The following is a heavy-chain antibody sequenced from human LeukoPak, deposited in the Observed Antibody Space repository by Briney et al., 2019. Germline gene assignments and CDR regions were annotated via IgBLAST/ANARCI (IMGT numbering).Heavy chain of an antibody. V-gene: IGHV3-7*03. CDR2: INKDGGGI. CDR3: AGGNSMDV. J-gene: IGHJ6*04. D-gene: IGHD1/OR15-1a*01. CDR1: GFPFSNSW. Sequence: GGSLRLSCAVSGFPFSNSWVYWVRQAPGKGLEGVANINKDGGGISYVDSVKGRYIISRDNARNSLYLQMNSLRVEDTAVYFCAGGNSMDVWGKGTAVTVSS.